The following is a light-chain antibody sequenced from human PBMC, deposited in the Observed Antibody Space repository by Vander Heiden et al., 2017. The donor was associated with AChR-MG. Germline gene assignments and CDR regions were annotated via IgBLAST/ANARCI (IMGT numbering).Light chain of an antibody. CDR1: SSDVGGYNY. CDR2: EVS. V-gene: IGLV2-8*01. CDR3: SSLKV. Sequence: QSALTQPPSASRSPGQSVTISCTGTSSDVGGYNYVSWYQQHPGKAPKLMIYEVSKRPSGVPDRFSGSKSGNTAALTVAGLQAEDEADYYCSSLKVFGGGTKLTVL. J-gene: IGLJ2*01.